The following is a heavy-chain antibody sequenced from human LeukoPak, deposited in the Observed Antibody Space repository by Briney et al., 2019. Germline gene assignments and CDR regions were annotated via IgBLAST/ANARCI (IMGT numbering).Heavy chain of an antibody. CDR3: ARGSEYYYGSGSYYLYAFDI. CDR1: GGSFSGYY. J-gene: IGHJ3*02. D-gene: IGHD3-10*01. Sequence: IPSETLSLTCAVYGGSFSGYYWSWIRQPPGKGLEWIGEINHSGSTNYNPSLKSRVTISVDTSKNQFSLKLSSVTAADTAVYYCARGSEYYYGSGSYYLYAFDIWGQGTMVTVSS. V-gene: IGHV4-34*01. CDR2: INHSGST.